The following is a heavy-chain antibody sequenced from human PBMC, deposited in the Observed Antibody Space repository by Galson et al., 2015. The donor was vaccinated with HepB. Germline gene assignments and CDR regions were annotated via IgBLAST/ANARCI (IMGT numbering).Heavy chain of an antibody. CDR3: ARLTVGGSYRFDY. V-gene: IGHV4-59*08. CDR2: IFYTGRT. D-gene: IGHD3-16*02. J-gene: IGHJ4*02. Sequence: SETLSLTCTVSGGSISSYYWSWIRQPPGKGLEWIGYIFYTGRTIYNPSLKGRVTISVDTSKIQFSLKLTSVTAADTAVYYCARLTVGGSYRFDYWGQGTLVTVSS. CDR1: GGSISSYY.